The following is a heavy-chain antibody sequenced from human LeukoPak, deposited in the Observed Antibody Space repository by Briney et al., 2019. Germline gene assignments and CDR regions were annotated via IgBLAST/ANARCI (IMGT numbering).Heavy chain of an antibody. D-gene: IGHD5-24*01. V-gene: IGHV3-20*01. J-gene: IGHJ4*02. CDR1: GFTFDDYG. CDR3: ARGGRWLQLKD. Sequence: GGSLRLSCAASGFTFDDYGMSWVRQAPGKGLEWVSGINWNGGSTGYADSVKGRFTISRDNAKNSLYLRMNSLRAEDTALYHCARGGRWLQLKDWGQGTLVTVSS. CDR2: INWNGGST.